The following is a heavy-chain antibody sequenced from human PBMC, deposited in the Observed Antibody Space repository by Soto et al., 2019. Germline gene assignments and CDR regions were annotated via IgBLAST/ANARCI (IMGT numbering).Heavy chain of an antibody. Sequence: SVKVSCKASGFTFTSSAVQWVRQARGQRLEWIGWIVVGSGNTNYEQKFQERVTITRNMSTSTAYMKLSSLKSEDTAVYYCALDLDYSITGTGIWFDPWGEGTLVTVSA. CDR3: ALDLDYSITGTGIWFDP. V-gene: IGHV1-58*01. D-gene: IGHD1-7*01. CDR2: IVVGSGNT. CDR1: GFTFTSSA. J-gene: IGHJ5*02.